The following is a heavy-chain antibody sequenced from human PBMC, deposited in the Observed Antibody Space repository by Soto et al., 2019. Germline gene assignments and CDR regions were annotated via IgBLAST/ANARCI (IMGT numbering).Heavy chain of an antibody. CDR1: GDTFRNYA. J-gene: IGHJ4*02. CDR2: IIPISGTT. Sequence: ASVKVSCKASGDTFRNYAMTWVRQAPGQGLEWMGGIIPISGTTYHAQTFQDRVTITMDESTTTAYMELSSLTSEDTAVYYCARDHYDFWSGHFDYWGQGTLVTVSS. CDR3: ARDHYDFWSGHFDY. V-gene: IGHV1-69*05. D-gene: IGHD3-3*01.